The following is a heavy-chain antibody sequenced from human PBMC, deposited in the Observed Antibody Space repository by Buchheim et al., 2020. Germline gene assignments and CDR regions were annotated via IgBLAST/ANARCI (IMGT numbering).Heavy chain of an antibody. D-gene: IGHD2-21*01. CDR1: HGSLTNNF. V-gene: IGHV4-34*01. CDR3: ARASVSCGGDICYDGNYYYDLDV. J-gene: IGHJ6*02. Sequence: QVQLQQWGAGLLKPSETLSLTCADYHGSLTNNFWTWIRQSPGKGLEWIGEVHHGGTTNYNPSLKSRVTMSVDTSKTQISLKLRSVTAADTAVYYCARASVSCGGDICYDGNYYYDLDVWGQGT. CDR2: VHHGGTT.